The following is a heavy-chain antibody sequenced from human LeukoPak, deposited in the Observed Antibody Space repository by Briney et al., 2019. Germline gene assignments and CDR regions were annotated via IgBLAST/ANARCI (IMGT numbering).Heavy chain of an antibody. CDR3: ARLDNGRGAFDY. Sequence: SETLSLTCTVSGGSVSSYFWSWIRQPPGKGLEWIGYMYYSGSTNYNPSLMSRVTISIDTSKNQFSLQLSSMTAADTAVYYCARLDNGRGAFDYWGQGTLVTVSS. J-gene: IGHJ4*02. CDR2: MYYSGST. D-gene: IGHD1-26*01. CDR1: GGSVSSYF. V-gene: IGHV4-59*02.